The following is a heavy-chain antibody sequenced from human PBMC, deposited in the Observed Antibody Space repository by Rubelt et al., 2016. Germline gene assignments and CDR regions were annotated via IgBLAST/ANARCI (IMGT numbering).Heavy chain of an antibody. CDR2: VFSNDEK. CDR1: LSNAGMG. J-gene: IGHJ4*02. D-gene: IGHD2-2*01. CDR3: ARRGPAGASSGFDY. Sequence: LSNAGMGVSWIRQPPGKALEWLAHVFSNDEKSYSTSLKSRLAISKDTSKSQVVLTLTNIDPLDTATYYCARRGPAGASSGFDYWGQGTLVTVSS. V-gene: IGHV2-26*01.